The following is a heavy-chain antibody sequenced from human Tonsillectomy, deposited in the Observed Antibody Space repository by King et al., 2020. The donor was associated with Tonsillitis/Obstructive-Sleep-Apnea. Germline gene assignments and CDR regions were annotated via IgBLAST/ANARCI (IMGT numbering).Heavy chain of an antibody. CDR3: ARNYQERPPSV. V-gene: IGHV4-34*01. Sequence: VQLQQWGAGLLKPSETLSLTCAVYGGSFSGYYCSWIRQPPGKGVEWIGEINHTGITNYNPSLKSRVTISVDTSKNQFSLKVTSVTAADTAVYYCARNYQERPPSVWGKGTTVTVSS. J-gene: IGHJ6*04. CDR1: GGSFSGYY. D-gene: IGHD1-1*01. CDR2: INHTGIT.